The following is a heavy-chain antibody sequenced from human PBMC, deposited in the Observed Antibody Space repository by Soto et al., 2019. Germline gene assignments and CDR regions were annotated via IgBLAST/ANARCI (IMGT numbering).Heavy chain of an antibody. CDR3: AKDRRFGELFGLSYYFDY. J-gene: IGHJ4*02. Sequence: GGSLRLSCAASGFTFSSYAMSWVRQAPGKGLEWVSAISGSGGSTYYADSVKGRFTISRDNSKNTLYLQMNSLRAEDTAVYYCAKDRRFGELFGLSYYFDYWGQVTLVTVSS. CDR2: ISGSGGST. CDR1: GFTFSSYA. D-gene: IGHD3-10*01. V-gene: IGHV3-23*01.